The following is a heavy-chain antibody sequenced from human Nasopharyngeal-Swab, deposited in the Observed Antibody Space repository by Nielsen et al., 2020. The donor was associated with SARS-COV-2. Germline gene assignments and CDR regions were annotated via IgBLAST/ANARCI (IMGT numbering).Heavy chain of an antibody. Sequence: GESLKISCAASGFIFSSYSMNWVRQAPGKGLEWVSSTSTSGSYIYYADSVKGRFTISRDNAKNSLYLQMNSLRAEDTAVYYCARDRNGFIYYYYGMDVWGQGTTVTVSS. CDR3: ARDRNGFIYYYYGMDV. CDR2: TSTSGSYI. CDR1: GFIFSSYS. V-gene: IGHV3-21*01. D-gene: IGHD3-3*01. J-gene: IGHJ6*02.